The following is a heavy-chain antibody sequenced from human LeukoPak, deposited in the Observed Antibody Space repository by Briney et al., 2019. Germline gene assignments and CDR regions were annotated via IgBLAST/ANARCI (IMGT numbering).Heavy chain of an antibody. Sequence: SETLSLICSVTCGFVSSDNYYWSWTRQPPGKGLGWIGYMYNSGSTNYSPSLKSRVTMSADTSKNQLPLKLSAVTAADTAVYYCARGKYRSSWYLFDPWPEGALVSVSS. D-gene: IGHD6-13*01. CDR3: ARGKYRSSWYLFDP. CDR1: CGFVSSDNYY. J-gene: IGHJ5*02. CDR2: MYNSGST. V-gene: IGHV4-61*01.